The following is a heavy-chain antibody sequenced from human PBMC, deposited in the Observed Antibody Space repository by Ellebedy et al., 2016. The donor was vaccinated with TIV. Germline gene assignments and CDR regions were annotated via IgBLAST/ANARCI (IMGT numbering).Heavy chain of an antibody. V-gene: IGHV3-21*03. CDR1: GFTFSTYA. Sequence: GESLKISCAASGFTFSTYAMSWVRQAPGKGLEWVSSISSSSNYIYYADSVKCRFTISRDNANNSLYLQMDGLRAEETAIYYCARDHSRYLDYWGQGALVTVSS. CDR3: ARDHSRYLDY. J-gene: IGHJ4*02. CDR2: ISSSSNYI.